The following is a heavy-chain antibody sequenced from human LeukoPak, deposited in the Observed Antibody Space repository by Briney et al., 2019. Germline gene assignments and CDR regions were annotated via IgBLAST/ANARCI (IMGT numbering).Heavy chain of an antibody. J-gene: IGHJ2*01. CDR1: GYTFTSYY. D-gene: IGHD2-2*01. V-gene: IGHV1-46*01. CDR3: ARAYCSSASCPTVRYWYFDL. Sequence: ASVKVSCKASGYTFTSYYMHWVRQAPGQGLEWMGIINPSGGSTSYAQKFQGRVTMTTDTSTNTAYMELRSLRSDDTAVYYCARAYCSSASCPTVRYWYFDLWGRGTLVTVSS. CDR2: INPSGGST.